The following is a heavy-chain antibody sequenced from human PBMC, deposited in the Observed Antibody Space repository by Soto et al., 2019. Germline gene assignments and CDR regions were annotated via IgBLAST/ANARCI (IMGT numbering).Heavy chain of an antibody. CDR2: ISYDGSNK. Sequence: QVQLVESGGGVVQPGRSLRLSCAASGFTFSSYGMHWVRQAPGKGLEWVAVISYDGSNKYYAYSVKGRFTISRDNSKNTLYLQMNSLRAEDTAVYYCAKDFATVTYYFDYWGQGTLVTVSS. J-gene: IGHJ4*02. D-gene: IGHD4-17*01. CDR3: AKDFATVTYYFDY. CDR1: GFTFSSYG. V-gene: IGHV3-30*18.